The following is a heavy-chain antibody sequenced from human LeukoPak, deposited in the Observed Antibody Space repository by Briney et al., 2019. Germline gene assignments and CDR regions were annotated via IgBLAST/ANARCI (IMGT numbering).Heavy chain of an antibody. D-gene: IGHD2-21*02. CDR1: GYSITSYW. Sequence: GESLKISCKGSGYSITSYWITWVRQMAGKGLEWMGRIDPSDSYNNYSPSFQGHVTISADKSISTAYLQWSSLKASDPAMYYCARQVTYDGFDIWGQGTMVTVSS. CDR2: IDPSDSYN. J-gene: IGHJ3*02. V-gene: IGHV5-10-1*01. CDR3: ARQVTYDGFDI.